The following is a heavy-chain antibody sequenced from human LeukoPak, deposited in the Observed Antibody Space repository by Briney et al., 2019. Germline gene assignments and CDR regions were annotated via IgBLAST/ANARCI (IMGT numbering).Heavy chain of an antibody. Sequence: GGSLRLSCAASGFTFSSYGMHWVRQAPGKGLEWVADIWFDGKNEHFADSVKGRFTISRDNAKNSLYLQMNSLRAEDTAVYYCAREIGYGMDVWGQGTTVTVSS. J-gene: IGHJ6*02. D-gene: IGHD2-21*01. CDR3: AREIGYGMDV. V-gene: IGHV3-33*01. CDR2: IWFDGKNE. CDR1: GFTFSSYG.